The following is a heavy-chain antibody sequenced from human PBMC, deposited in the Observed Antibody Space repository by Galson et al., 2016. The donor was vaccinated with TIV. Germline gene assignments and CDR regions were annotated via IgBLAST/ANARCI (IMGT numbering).Heavy chain of an antibody. CDR2: IIPILGIT. Sequence: SVKVSCKASGGTFSNYGISWVRQAPGQGLEWMGRIIPILGITNYAQKFQGRVTITADESTSTTYLEVSSLTSDDTAVYFCARGGGYYDYGNYYYYGLDVWGQGTTVTVSS. V-gene: IGHV1-69*04. CDR1: GGTFSNYG. D-gene: IGHD3-16*01. J-gene: IGHJ6*02. CDR3: ARGGGYYDYGNYYYYGLDV.